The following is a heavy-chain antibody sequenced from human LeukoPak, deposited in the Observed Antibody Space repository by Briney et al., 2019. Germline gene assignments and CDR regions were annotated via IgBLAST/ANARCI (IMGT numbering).Heavy chain of an antibody. CDR1: GYTFSGYY. Sequence: GASVKVSCKASGYTFSGYYIHWVRQAPGQGLEWMGWINPNSGGTNYVQRLQGRVTMTRGTSISTAYMELNRLRYDDTAVYYCARGCSTASCYNAFDIWGQGTMVTVSS. V-gene: IGHV1-2*02. CDR3: ARGCSTASCYNAFDI. J-gene: IGHJ3*02. CDR2: INPNSGGT. D-gene: IGHD2-2*02.